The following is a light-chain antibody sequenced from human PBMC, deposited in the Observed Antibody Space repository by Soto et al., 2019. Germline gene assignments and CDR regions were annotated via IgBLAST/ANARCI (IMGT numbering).Light chain of an antibody. CDR3: QEYNSYSCT. CDR2: KAS. V-gene: IGKV1-5*03. J-gene: IGKJ1*01. Sequence: DIQMTQSTPALSASIGDRVTNTCRTTQTISSRLAGNHQNPCKAPYILICKASGLGTGVPSRLSGSGSGTEFTLTISSLQPDDVATYYCQEYNSYSCTFAQGTKVDIK. CDR1: QTISSR.